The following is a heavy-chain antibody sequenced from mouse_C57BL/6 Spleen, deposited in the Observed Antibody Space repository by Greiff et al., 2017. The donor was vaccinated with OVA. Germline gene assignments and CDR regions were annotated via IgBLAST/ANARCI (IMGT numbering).Heavy chain of an antibody. D-gene: IGHD1-1*01. J-gene: IGHJ1*03. Sequence: VHLVESGAELVRPGASVTLSCKASGYTFTDYEMHWVKQTPVHGLEWIGAIDPETGGTAYNQKFKGKAILTADKSSSTAYMELRSLTSEDSAVYYCTRDPYYGSTLRGYFDVWGTGTTVTVSS. CDR1: GYTFTDYE. CDR3: TRDPYYGSTLRGYFDV. V-gene: IGHV1-15*01. CDR2: IDPETGGT.